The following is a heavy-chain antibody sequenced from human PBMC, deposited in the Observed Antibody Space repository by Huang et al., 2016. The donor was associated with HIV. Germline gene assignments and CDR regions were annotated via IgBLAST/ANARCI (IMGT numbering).Heavy chain of an antibody. CDR3: ARHDIYCGGGSCSGFDS. CDR2: IFYGGNT. D-gene: IGHD2-15*01. V-gene: IGHV4-39*01. CDR1: GGSISSTTYY. J-gene: IGHJ4*02. Sequence: QLQLQESGPGLVKPSETLSLTCTVSGGSISSTTYYWGWVRQPPGKGLEWIGRIFYGGNTYYNLSLKSRVTISVDSSRNQFSLKLSYVTAADTAVYYCARHDIYCGGGSCSGFDSWGQGTLVTVSS.